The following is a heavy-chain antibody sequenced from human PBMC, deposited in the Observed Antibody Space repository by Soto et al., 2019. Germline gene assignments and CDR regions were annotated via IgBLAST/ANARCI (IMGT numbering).Heavy chain of an antibody. Sequence: SVKVSCKASGGTLSSYAISWVRQAPGQGLEWMGGIIPIFGTANYAQKFQGRVTITADESTSTAYMELSSLRSEDTAVYYCARGYDIFRLGDVWGQGTTVTVSS. J-gene: IGHJ6*02. CDR1: GGTLSSYA. V-gene: IGHV1-69*13. D-gene: IGHD3-9*01. CDR3: ARGYDIFRLGDV. CDR2: IIPIFGTA.